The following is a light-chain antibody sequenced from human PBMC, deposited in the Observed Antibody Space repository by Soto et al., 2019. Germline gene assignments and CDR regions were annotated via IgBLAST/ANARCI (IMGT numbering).Light chain of an antibody. J-gene: IGKJ4*01. V-gene: IGKV3-20*01. CDR2: GSS. CDR1: QSVSSSSY. Sequence: EIVLTQSPGTLSLSPGERATLSCRASQSVSSSSYLAWYQQKPGQAPRLLIYGSSSTATGIPDRFSGSGSGTDFTLTISRLEPEDLAVNYCQQYGRPLTFGGGTKVEIK. CDR3: QQYGRPLT.